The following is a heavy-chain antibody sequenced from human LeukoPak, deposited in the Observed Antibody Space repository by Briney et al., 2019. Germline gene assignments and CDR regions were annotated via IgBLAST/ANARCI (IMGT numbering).Heavy chain of an antibody. D-gene: IGHD3-16*01. Sequence: SETLSLTCAVYGGSFSDYQWSRIRQPPGKGLEWIGEINHSGNTNYNPSLKSRVTISVDTSKNQFSLKLSSVTAADTAVYYCARPGQLGTFYYGMDVWGQGTTVTVS. V-gene: IGHV4-34*01. CDR2: INHSGNT. J-gene: IGHJ6*02. CDR1: GGSFSDYQ. CDR3: ARPGQLGTFYYGMDV.